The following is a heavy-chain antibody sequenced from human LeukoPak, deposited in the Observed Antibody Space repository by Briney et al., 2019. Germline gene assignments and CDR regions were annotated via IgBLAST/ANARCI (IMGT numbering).Heavy chain of an antibody. V-gene: IGHV3-23*01. J-gene: IGHJ4*02. CDR3: AKDYLDYYDSSGYPGY. Sequence: GRSLRLSCAASGFTFSSYAMSWVRQGPGKGLGWVSAFSGSGGSTYYADSVKGRFTISRDNSKNTLYLQMNSLRAEDTAVYYCAKDYLDYYDSSGYPGYWGQGTLVTVSS. D-gene: IGHD3-22*01. CDR1: GFTFSSYA. CDR2: FSGSGGST.